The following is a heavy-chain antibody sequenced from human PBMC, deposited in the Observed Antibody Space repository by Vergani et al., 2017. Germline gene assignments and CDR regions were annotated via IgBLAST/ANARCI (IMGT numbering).Heavy chain of an antibody. V-gene: IGHV2-5*04. D-gene: IGHD1-7*01. CDR2: IYWNDDQ. CDR1: GFSLNTRGVS. J-gene: IGHJ6*03. CDR3: VYRKTECGTTGCLYPFYYYYCWDV. Sequence: QITLKESGPTLVKPTQTLTLTCTFSGFSLNTRGVSVAWIRQPPGKALDWPALIYWNDDQHYSPSLNNRVTITKDTSKNQVVLTMTDMDYVDTGAYYCVYRKTECGTTGCLYPFYYYYCWDVWGKGRAVTVSS.